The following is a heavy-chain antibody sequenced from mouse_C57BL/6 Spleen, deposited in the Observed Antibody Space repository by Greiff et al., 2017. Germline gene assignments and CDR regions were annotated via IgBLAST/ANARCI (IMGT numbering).Heavy chain of an antibody. V-gene: IGHV2-2*01. D-gene: IGHD2-5*01. CDR1: GFSLTSYG. CDR3: ARPGSNYFYAMDY. CDR2: IWSGGST. Sequence: QVQLQESGPGLVQPSQSLSITCTVSGFSLTSYGVHWVRQSPGKGLEWLGVIWSGGSTDYNAAFISRLSTSKDNSKSQVFFKMNSLQADDTAIYYCARPGSNYFYAMDYWGQGTSVTVSS. J-gene: IGHJ4*01.